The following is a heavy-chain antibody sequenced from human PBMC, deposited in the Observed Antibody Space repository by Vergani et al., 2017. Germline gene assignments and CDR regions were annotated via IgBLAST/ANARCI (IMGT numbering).Heavy chain of an antibody. CDR2: INPNNGGP. CDR3: VRGGAAI. D-gene: IGHD6-25*01. CDR1: GYTFTSYD. Sequence: QVQLVQSGAEVKKPGASVKVSCKASGYTFTSYDINWVRQATGQGLEWMGWINPNNGGPYYEQKFQGRVTMTRDTSISTAYMELSGLTSDDTAVYYCVRGGAAIWGQGTMVTVSS. J-gene: IGHJ3*02. V-gene: IGHV1-2*02.